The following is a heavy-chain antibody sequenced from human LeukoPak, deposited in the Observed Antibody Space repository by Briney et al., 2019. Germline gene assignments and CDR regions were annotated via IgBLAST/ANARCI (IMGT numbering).Heavy chain of an antibody. J-gene: IGHJ4*02. D-gene: IGHD4-23*01. V-gene: IGHV3-33*01. CDR3: ARVSESGNSDY. Sequence: GGSLRLSCAASGFNFTGYGIHWVRQVPGKGLDWVAVIWHDGKNKHYADSVKGRFTISRDTSKNTVYLQMNSLRAEDTAVYYCARVSESGNSDYWGQGTLVTVSS. CDR1: GFNFTGYG. CDR2: IWHDGKNK.